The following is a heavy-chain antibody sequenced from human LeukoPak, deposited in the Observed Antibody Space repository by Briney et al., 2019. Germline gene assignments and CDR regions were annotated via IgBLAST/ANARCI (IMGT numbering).Heavy chain of an antibody. V-gene: IGHV3-23*01. CDR3: ARDLSYDSSGYYD. J-gene: IGHJ4*02. Sequence: GGSLRLSCATSGVRVSRYGVSGCRQAPGKRLKCVSAISGGGGSTYYADSVKGRFTISRDNSKNTLFLQMNSLRAEDTALYYCARDLSYDSSGYYDWGQGTLVTVSS. CDR2: ISGGGGST. CDR1: GVRVSRYG. D-gene: IGHD3-22*01.